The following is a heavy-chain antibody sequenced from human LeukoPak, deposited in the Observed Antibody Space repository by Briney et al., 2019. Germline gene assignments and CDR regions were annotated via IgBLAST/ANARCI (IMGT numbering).Heavy chain of an antibody. CDR3: ARGRSLDTAMVDTDAFDI. CDR2: INPNSGGT. CDR1: GYTFTGYY. Sequence: ASVKVSCKASGYTFTGYYMHWVRQAPGQGLEWMGRINPNSGGTNYAQKFQGRVTMTRDTPISTAYMELSRLRSDDTAVYYCARGRSLDTAMVDTDAFDIWGQGTMVTVSS. J-gene: IGHJ3*02. D-gene: IGHD5-18*01. V-gene: IGHV1-2*06.